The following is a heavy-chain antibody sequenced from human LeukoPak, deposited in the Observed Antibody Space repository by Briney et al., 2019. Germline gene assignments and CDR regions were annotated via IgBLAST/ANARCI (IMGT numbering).Heavy chain of an antibody. CDR3: VRTCDAVTGAFDI. CDR1: GFTFRDYY. V-gene: IGHV3-11*03. CDR2: ISSSGSYT. J-gene: IGHJ3*02. Sequence: PGGSLRLSCAASGFTFRDYYMSWIRQAPGKGLEWVSHISSSGSYTKKADSVEGRFTISRDNAKNSMYLQMNSLRAEDTAVYYCVRTCDAVTGAFDIWGQGTMVTVSS. D-gene: IGHD2-21*01.